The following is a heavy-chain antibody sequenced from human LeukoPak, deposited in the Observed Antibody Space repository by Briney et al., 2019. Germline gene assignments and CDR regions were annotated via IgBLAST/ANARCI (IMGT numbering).Heavy chain of an antibody. CDR1: GFTFSLYN. CDR2: ISGSGGST. Sequence: PGGSLRLSCAASGFTFSLYNLLWVRQAPGKGLEWVSAISGSGGSTYYADSVKGRFTISRDNSKNTLYLQMNSLRAEDTAVYYCAKGSPIFDYWGQGTLVTVSS. D-gene: IGHD3-9*01. J-gene: IGHJ4*02. V-gene: IGHV3-23*01. CDR3: AKGSPIFDY.